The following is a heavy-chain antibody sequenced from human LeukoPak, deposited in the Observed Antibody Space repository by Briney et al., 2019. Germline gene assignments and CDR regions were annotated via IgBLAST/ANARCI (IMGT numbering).Heavy chain of an antibody. Sequence: PGGSLRLSCAASGFTFSSYERNWVRQAPGKGLEWVSYISSSGSTIYYADSVKGRFTISRDNAKNSLYLQMNSLRAEDTAVYYCARESIDCGDYERFDYWGQGTLVTVSS. CDR2: ISSSGSTI. J-gene: IGHJ4*02. V-gene: IGHV3-48*03. CDR3: ARESIDCGDYERFDY. D-gene: IGHD4-17*01. CDR1: GFTFSSYE.